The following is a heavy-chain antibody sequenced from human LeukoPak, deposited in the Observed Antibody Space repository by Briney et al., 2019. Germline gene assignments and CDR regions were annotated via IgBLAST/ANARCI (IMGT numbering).Heavy chain of an antibody. CDR2: IRYDGNNK. D-gene: IGHD3-22*01. V-gene: IGHV3-30*02. CDR1: GFTFSTYG. CDR3: AREGGDYYDSSGYYIVDY. J-gene: IGHJ4*02. Sequence: GSLRLSCAASGFTFSTYGMHWVRQAPGKGLEWVAFIRYDGNNKYYADSVKGRFTISRDNSKNTLYLQMNSLRAEDTAVYYCAREGGDYYDSSGYYIVDYWGQGTLVTVSS.